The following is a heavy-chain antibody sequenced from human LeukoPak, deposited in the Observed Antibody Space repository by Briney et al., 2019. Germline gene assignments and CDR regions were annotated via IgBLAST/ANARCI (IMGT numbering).Heavy chain of an antibody. CDR2: ISSSSSTI. J-gene: IGHJ6*02. V-gene: IGHV3-48*01. Sequence: GGSLRLSCAASGFTFSSYSMNWVRQAPGKGLEWVSYISSSSSTIYYADSVKGRFTISRDNAKNSLYLQTNSLRAEDTAVYYCARDLADDFWSGFRVAYGMDVWGQGTTVTVSS. CDR1: GFTFSSYS. D-gene: IGHD3-3*01. CDR3: ARDLADDFWSGFRVAYGMDV.